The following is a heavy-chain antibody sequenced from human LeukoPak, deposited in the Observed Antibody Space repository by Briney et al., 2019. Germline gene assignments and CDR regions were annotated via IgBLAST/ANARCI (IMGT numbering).Heavy chain of an antibody. J-gene: IGHJ3*02. V-gene: IGHV6-1*01. CDR3: TRDKVLNGFDI. Sequence: SQTLSLKCANSGDSASSNTGIWHWARQSPSRGIEWLGRTDYRCKWFIDYALSVKGRMTIKPDTSKNLFSLQLTSVTPEDTAVYYCTRDKVLNGFDIWGQGTMVTVSS. CDR2: TDYRCKWFI. D-gene: IGHD2-8*02. CDR1: GDSASSNTGI.